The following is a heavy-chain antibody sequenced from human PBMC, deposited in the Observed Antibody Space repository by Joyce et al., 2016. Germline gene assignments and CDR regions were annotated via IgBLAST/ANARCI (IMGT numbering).Heavy chain of an antibody. CDR3: ARRGGDNSGYYVM. CDR1: GGSLSPYY. CDR2: IHYTGIT. Sequence: QVQLQESGPGLVKPSETLSLTCTVSGGSLSPYYWSWIRQSPGKGLEWIGYIHYTGITDYNSSLKSRVTISVDTSKNQFSLKLNSGTAADTAVYYCARRGGDNSGYYVMWGQGTLVTVSS. D-gene: IGHD3-22*01. V-gene: IGHV4-59*01. J-gene: IGHJ4*02.